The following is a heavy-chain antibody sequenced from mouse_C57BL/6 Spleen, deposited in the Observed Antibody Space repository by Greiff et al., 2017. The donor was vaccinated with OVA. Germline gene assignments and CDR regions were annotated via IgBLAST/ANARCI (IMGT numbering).Heavy chain of an antibody. CDR2: ISYDGSN. CDR1: GYSITSGYY. CDR3: ARASNWYFDV. D-gene: IGHD2-10*02. J-gene: IGHJ1*03. Sequence: EVKLQESGPGLVKPSQSLSLTCSVTGYSITSGYYWNWIRQFPGNQLEWMGYISYDGSNNYNPSLKNRISITRDTSKNKFFLKLNSVTTEDTATYYCARASNWYFDVWGTGTTVTVSS. V-gene: IGHV3-6*01.